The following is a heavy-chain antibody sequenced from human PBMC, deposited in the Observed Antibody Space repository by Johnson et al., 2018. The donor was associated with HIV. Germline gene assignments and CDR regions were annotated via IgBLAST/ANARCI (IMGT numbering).Heavy chain of an antibody. CDR2: LYSDGAT. CDR3: ARERAGQHLGLDDAFDI. V-gene: IGHV3-66*03. D-gene: IGHD6-13*01. CDR1: GFTVSSNY. J-gene: IGHJ3*02. Sequence: EVQLVESGGGLIQPGGSLRVSCAASGFTVSSNYMSWVCQAPGKGLEWVSVLYSDGATYFADSVKGRFTISRDNSENTLFLQLNSLRAEDTAVYYCARERAGQHLGLDDAFDIWGQGTMVTVSS.